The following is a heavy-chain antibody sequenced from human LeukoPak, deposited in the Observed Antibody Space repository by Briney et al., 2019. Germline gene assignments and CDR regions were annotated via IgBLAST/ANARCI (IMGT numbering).Heavy chain of an antibody. D-gene: IGHD3-22*01. J-gene: IGHJ4*02. V-gene: IGHV1-69*13. Sequence: SVKVSCKASGGTFSSYAISWVRQAPGQGLEWMGGIIPIFGTANYAQKFQGRVTITADESTSTAYMELSRLRSDDTAVYYCAGASGGYWMHPFDYWGQGTLVTVSS. CDR3: AGASGGYWMHPFDY. CDR1: GGTFSSYA. CDR2: IIPIFGTA.